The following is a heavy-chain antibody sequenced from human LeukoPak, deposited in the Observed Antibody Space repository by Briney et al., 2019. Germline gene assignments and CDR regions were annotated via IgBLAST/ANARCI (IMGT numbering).Heavy chain of an antibody. CDR3: AKAAYYDSSGYCFDY. CDR1: GFTFSSYA. J-gene: IGHJ4*02. CDR2: ISGSGGST. D-gene: IGHD3-22*01. V-gene: IGHV3-23*01. Sequence: GGSLRLSCAASGFTFSSYAMSWVRQAPGKGLEWVSAISGSGGSTYYADSVKGRFTISRDNSKNTLYLQMNSLRAEGTAVYYCAKAAYYDSSGYCFDYWGQGTLVTVSS.